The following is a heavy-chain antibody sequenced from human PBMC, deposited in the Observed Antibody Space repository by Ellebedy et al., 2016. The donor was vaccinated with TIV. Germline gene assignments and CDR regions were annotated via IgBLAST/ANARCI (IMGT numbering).Heavy chain of an antibody. CDR2: IVVGSGTT. D-gene: IGHD2-21*02. V-gene: IGHV1-58*01. CDR1: GFTFSNSA. CDR3: AADGSVTARYYFYFYGMDV. J-gene: IGHJ6*02. Sequence: AASVKVSCKTSGFTFSNSAVQWVRQARGQRPAWIGWIVVGSGTTNYAQKFQERVTITRDMSTSTAYMELSSLRSEDTAVYYCAADGSVTARYYFYFYGMDVWGQGTTVSVSS.